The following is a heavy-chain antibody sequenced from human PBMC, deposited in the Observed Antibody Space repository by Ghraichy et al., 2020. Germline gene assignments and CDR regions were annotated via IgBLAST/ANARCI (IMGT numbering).Heavy chain of an antibody. D-gene: IGHD6-13*01. J-gene: IGHJ4*02. CDR1: GGSISSSY. V-gene: IGHV4-59*08. Sequence: SETLSLTCTVSGGSISSSYWSWIRQPPGKGLEWIGYIHHSGTTNYNPSLKSRVTISADTSKKQFSLKLTSVTAADTAVYYCARRGSSWSNPLDYWGQGTLVTVSS. CDR3: ARRGSSWSNPLDY. CDR2: IHHSGTT.